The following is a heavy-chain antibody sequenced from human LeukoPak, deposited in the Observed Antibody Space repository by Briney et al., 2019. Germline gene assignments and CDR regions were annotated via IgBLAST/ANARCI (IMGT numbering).Heavy chain of an antibody. CDR3: ASDRVPLAYYYDSSGYYYWGGFFDY. J-gene: IGHJ4*02. D-gene: IGHD3-22*01. CDR1: GFTFSSYW. CDR2: IKQDGSEK. V-gene: IGHV3-7*01. Sequence: PGGSLRLSCAASGFTFSSYWMSWVRQAPGKGLEWVANIKQDGSEKYYVDSVKGRFTISRDNAKNSLYLQMNSLRAEDTAVYYCASDRVPLAYYYDSSGYYYWGGFFDYWGQGTLVTVSS.